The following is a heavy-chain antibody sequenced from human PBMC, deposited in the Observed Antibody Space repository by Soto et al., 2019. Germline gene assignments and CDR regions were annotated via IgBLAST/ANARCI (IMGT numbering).Heavy chain of an antibody. CDR2: IWSDGSNT. V-gene: IGHV3-33*01. Sequence: QVQLVESGGGVVQPGRSLRLYCATSGFTFSSYGMHWVRQAPGKGLERVSFIWSDGSNTYYADSVKGRFTISRDNSKHKLYLQMNSLRAEDTAGYYCARQDCSSTNCYGRQEYYGLDVWGQGTTVTVSS. CDR1: GFTFSSYG. CDR3: ARQDCSSTNCYGRQEYYGLDV. D-gene: IGHD2-2*01. J-gene: IGHJ6*02.